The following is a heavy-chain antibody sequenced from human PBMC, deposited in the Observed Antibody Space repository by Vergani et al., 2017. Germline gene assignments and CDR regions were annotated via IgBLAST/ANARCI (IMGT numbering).Heavy chain of an antibody. J-gene: IGHJ5*02. V-gene: IGHV1-46*01. CDR3: ARDSRYCSSTSCYVGRDWFDP. CDR2: INPSGGST. Sequence: QVQLVQSGAEVKKPGASVKVSCKASGYTFTSYYIHWVRQAPGQGLEWMGIINPSGGSTSYAQKFQGRVTMTRDTSTSTGYMELSSLRSEDTAVYYCARDSRYCSSTSCYVGRDWFDPWGQGTLVTVSS. D-gene: IGHD2-2*01. CDR1: GYTFTSYY.